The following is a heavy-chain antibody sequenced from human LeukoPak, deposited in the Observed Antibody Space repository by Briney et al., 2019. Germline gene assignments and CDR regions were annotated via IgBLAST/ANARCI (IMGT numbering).Heavy chain of an antibody. J-gene: IGHJ6*03. CDR3: AKARRACSSNICYRFIFSYYYMDV. D-gene: IGHD2-2*01. Sequence: PGGSLRLSCAASGVTFSNYAMSWGRHAPGKGLERVSSICGSGGDTHYADSVKGRGSTSRDDSESTLYLQMNSMRGEDTAAYYCAKARRACSSNICYRFIFSYYYMDVWDKGTTVTVSS. CDR1: GVTFSNYA. CDR2: ICGSGGDT. V-gene: IGHV3-23*01.